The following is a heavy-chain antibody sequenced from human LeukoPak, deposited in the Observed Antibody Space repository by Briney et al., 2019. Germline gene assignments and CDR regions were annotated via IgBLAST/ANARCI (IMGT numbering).Heavy chain of an antibody. J-gene: IGHJ3*02. CDR2: IIPILGIA. D-gene: IGHD1-14*01. CDR3: ARDQGPPAGAFDI. V-gene: IGHV1-69*04. Sequence: VASVKVSCKASGGTFSSYAISWVRQAPGQGLEWMGRIIPILGIANYAQKFQGRVTITADKSTSTAYMELSSLRSEDTAVYYCARDQGPPAGAFDIWGQGTMVTVSS. CDR1: GGTFSSYA.